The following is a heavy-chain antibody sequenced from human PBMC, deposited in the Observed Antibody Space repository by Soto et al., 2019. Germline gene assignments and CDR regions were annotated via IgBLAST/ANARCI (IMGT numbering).Heavy chain of an antibody. V-gene: IGHV5-51*01. CDR3: AASIFYYGMDV. CDR1: GYIFIDYW. CDR2: VYPRDSDT. Sequence: PGESLKISCNASGYIFIDYWIGWVRQMLGKGLEWMGIVYPRDSDTKYNPSFQGQVTISADKSIPTTYLQWSSLTASDTAIYYCAASIFYYGMDVWGQGTTVTVSS. J-gene: IGHJ6*02.